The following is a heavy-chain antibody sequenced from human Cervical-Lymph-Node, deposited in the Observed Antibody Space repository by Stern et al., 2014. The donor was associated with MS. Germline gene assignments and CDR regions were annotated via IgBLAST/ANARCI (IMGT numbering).Heavy chain of an antibody. Sequence: VQLVESGGGLVKPGGSLRLSCAAFGFTFSDYYMTWVRQAPGKGLEWVSYISSGGTTIYYAGSVKGRFTIARDTAKDSLYLQMNSRRAEDSAVYYCARKIVVDGYWGQGTLVTVSS. CDR1: GFTFSDYY. D-gene: IGHD3-22*01. CDR3: ARKIVVDGY. CDR2: ISSGGTTI. J-gene: IGHJ4*02. V-gene: IGHV3-11*01.